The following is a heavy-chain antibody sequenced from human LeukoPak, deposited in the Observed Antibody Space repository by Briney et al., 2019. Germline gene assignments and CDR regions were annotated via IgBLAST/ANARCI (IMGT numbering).Heavy chain of an antibody. CDR2: ISAYNGNT. J-gene: IGHJ6*02. V-gene: IGHV1-18*01. Sequence: GASVKVSCKASGYTFTSYGISWVRQAPGQRLEWMGWISAYNGNTSYAQKLQGRVTMTTDTSTSTAYMKLRSLRSDDTAVYYCAREKTTVFYYYGMDVWGQGTTVTVSS. CDR1: GYTFTSYG. CDR3: AREKTTVFYYYGMDV. D-gene: IGHD4-11*01.